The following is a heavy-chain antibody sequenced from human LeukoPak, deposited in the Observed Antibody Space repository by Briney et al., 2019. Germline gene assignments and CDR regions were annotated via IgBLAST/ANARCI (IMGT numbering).Heavy chain of an antibody. J-gene: IGHJ4*02. CDR2: INPSGGST. Sequence: ASVKVSCKASGYTFTSYYMHWVRQAPGQGLEWMGIINPSGGSTSYAQKFQGRVTMTRDTSISTAYMELSRLRSDDTAVYYCARDHSSSCQLFDYWGQGTLVTVSS. CDR1: GYTFTSYY. CDR3: ARDHSSSCQLFDY. V-gene: IGHV1-46*01. D-gene: IGHD6-13*01.